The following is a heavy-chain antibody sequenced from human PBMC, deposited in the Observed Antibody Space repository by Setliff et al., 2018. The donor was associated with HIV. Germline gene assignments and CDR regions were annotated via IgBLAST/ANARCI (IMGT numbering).Heavy chain of an antibody. CDR2: ISGSGGST. Sequence: PGGSLRLSCAASGFTFSSYAMSWVRQAPGKGLEWVSAISGSGGSTYYSDSVKGRFAISKDFAKRSVYLQMDNLRAEDTATYYCARGLWLGTFDLWGQGTLVTVSS. V-gene: IGHV3-23*01. D-gene: IGHD6-19*01. CDR1: GFTFSSYA. CDR3: ARGLWLGTFDL. J-gene: IGHJ5*02.